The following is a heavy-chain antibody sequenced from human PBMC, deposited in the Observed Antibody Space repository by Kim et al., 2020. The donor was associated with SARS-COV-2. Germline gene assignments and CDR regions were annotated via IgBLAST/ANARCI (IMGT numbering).Heavy chain of an antibody. CDR2: IYYTGSP. J-gene: IGHJ6*02. CDR1: GGSISTFS. D-gene: IGHD1-20*01. CDR3: ASGGYNWNDGYYYYGMDI. V-gene: IGHV4-59*01. Sequence: SETLSLTCTVSGGSISTFSWSWIRQPPGKGLEWIGYIYYTGSPNYNPSLKSRVTISVDTSKNQFSLNLSSVTAADTAVYYCASGGYNWNDGYYYYGMDIWGQGTTVTVSS.